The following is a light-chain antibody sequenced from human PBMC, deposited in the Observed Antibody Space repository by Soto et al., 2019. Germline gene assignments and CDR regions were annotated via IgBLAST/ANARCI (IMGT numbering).Light chain of an antibody. V-gene: IGLV2-23*02. CDR1: RTDVGSYNL. Sequence: QSALTQPASVSGSPGRSITIPCTGTRTDVGSYNLVSWYQQHPGQAPKLIIYEVTKRPSGVSFRLSGSKSGNTASLTISGLQAEDEADYYCSSYAGSTAVVIFGGGTKVTVL. CDR2: EVT. CDR3: SSYAGSTAVVI. J-gene: IGLJ2*01.